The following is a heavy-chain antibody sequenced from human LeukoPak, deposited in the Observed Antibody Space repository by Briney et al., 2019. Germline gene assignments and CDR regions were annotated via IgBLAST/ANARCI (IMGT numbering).Heavy chain of an antibody. Sequence: GGSLRLSCAASGFTFNSYAMNWVRQAPGKGREWVSGISGFGGSTYYAPSVKGRLTISRDNFGNMLYLHLDSLRVEDTAIYYCARRSGSSWSSFDYWGQGALVTVSS. V-gene: IGHV3-23*01. CDR2: ISGFGGST. J-gene: IGHJ4*02. CDR3: ARRSGSSWSSFDY. D-gene: IGHD6-13*01. CDR1: GFTFNSYA.